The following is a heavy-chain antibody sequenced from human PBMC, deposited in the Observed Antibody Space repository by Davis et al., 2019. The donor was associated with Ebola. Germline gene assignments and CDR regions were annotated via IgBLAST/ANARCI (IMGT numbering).Heavy chain of an antibody. Sequence: SETLSLTCTVSGGSISSSSYYWGWIRQPPGKGLEWIGEINHSGSTNYNPSLKSRVTISVDTSKNQFSLKLSSVTAADTAVYYCASGDYGGNYGDYWGQGTLVTVSS. V-gene: IGHV4-39*07. CDR1: GGSISSSSYY. CDR3: ASGDYGGNYGDY. D-gene: IGHD4-23*01. J-gene: IGHJ4*02. CDR2: INHSGST.